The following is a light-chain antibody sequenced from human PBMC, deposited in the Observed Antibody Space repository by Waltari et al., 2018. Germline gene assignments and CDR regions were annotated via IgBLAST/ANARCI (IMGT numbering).Light chain of an antibody. CDR2: DVS. CDR1: SSDVGGYNY. J-gene: IGLJ3*02. CDR3: SSYTSRSTRV. V-gene: IGLV2-14*03. Sequence: QSALTQPASVSGSPGQSITISCTGTSSDVGGYNYVSWYQQHPGKAPKLMIYDVSDRPSGVSNRVSGSKSGNTASLTISGLQAEDEADYYCSSYTSRSTRVFGGGTKLTVL.